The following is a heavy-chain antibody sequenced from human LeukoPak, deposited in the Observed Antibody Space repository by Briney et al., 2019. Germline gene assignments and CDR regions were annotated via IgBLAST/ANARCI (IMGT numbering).Heavy chain of an antibody. V-gene: IGHV4-59*01. CDR2: VYYSGST. CDR1: GGSISSYY. J-gene: IGHJ4*02. Sequence: SETLSLTCTVSGGSISSYYWSWIRQPPGKGLEWIGYVYYSGSTNYNASLKSRVTISVDTSKNQFSLKLSSVTAADTAVYYCARGSGISGYWYWGQGTLVTVSS. D-gene: IGHD3-22*01. CDR3: ARGSGISGYWY.